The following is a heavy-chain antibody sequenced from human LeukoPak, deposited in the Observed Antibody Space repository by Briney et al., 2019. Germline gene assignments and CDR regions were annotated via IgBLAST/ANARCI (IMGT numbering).Heavy chain of an antibody. CDR3: TTESIVATTGIDY. V-gene: IGHV3-15*01. J-gene: IGHJ4*02. D-gene: IGHD5-12*01. CDR2: IKSKTDGGTT. CDR1: GFTFGDYA. Sequence: PGGSLRLSCTASGFTFGDYAMSWFRQAPGKGLEWVGRIKSKTDGGTTDYAAPVKGRFTISRDDSKNTLYLQMNSLKTEDTAVYYCTTESIVATTGIDYWGQGTLVTVSS.